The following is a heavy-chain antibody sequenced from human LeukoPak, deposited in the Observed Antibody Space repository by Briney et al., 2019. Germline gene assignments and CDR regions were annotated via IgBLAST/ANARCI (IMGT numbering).Heavy chain of an antibody. CDR3: ARGLPDGGWNDPYFDY. CDR1: GGSFSGYY. Sequence: KSSETLSLTCALSGGSFSGYYWSWLRQPTGKGLEWIGEIKHSGSTNYNPSLKSRVTISVDTSKNQFSLKLSSVTAADTAVYYCARGLPDGGWNDPYFDYWGQGTLVTVSS. D-gene: IGHD1-1*01. V-gene: IGHV4-34*01. J-gene: IGHJ4*02. CDR2: IKHSGST.